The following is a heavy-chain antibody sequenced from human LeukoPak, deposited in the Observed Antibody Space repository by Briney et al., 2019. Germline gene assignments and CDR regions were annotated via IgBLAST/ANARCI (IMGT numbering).Heavy chain of an antibody. CDR3: ARDGVVGAVSLYMAV. Sequence: SVKVSCKASGGTFSSYAISWVRQAPGQGLEWMGGIIPIFGTANYAQKFQGRVTITADESTSTAYMELSSLRSEDTAVYYCARDGVVGAVSLYMAVWGKGTTVTVSS. CDR2: IIPIFGTA. D-gene: IGHD1-26*01. J-gene: IGHJ6*03. V-gene: IGHV1-69*13. CDR1: GGTFSSYA.